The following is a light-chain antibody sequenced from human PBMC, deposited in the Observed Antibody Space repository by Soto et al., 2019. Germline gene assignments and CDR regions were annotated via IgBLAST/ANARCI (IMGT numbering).Light chain of an antibody. CDR2: DAS. J-gene: IGKJ1*01. V-gene: IGKV1-5*01. Sequence: DIQMTQSPSSLSASVGDRITITCRASQSVSAWVAWYQQKPGKAPKVLIYDASSLESGVPSRFSGSGSGTDFILTISSLQPDDFATYYCQYYSAVWAFGQGTKVDIK. CDR3: QYYSAVWA. CDR1: QSVSAW.